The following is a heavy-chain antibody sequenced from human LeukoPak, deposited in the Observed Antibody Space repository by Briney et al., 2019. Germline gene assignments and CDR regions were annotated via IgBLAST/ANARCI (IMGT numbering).Heavy chain of an antibody. CDR3: ARGSHDYGDYSGYDY. J-gene: IGHJ4*02. D-gene: IGHD4-17*01. V-gene: IGHV3-23*01. CDR1: GFTFSSYA. Sequence: GGSLRLSCAASGFTFSSYAMSWVRQAPGKGLEWVSAITGSGGYTYYADSVKGRFTISRDNSKNTLYLQMNSLRDEDTAVYYCARGSHDYGDYSGYDYWGQGTLVTVSS. CDR2: ITGSGGYT.